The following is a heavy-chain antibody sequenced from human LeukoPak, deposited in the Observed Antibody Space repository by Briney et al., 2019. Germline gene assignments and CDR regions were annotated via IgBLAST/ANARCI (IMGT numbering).Heavy chain of an antibody. V-gene: IGHV1-18*01. CDR1: GYTFTSYG. CDR3: VRDFGYSSSWSGAY. J-gene: IGHJ4*02. CDR2: ISTFNGNT. D-gene: IGHD6-13*01. Sequence: ASVKVSCKASGYTFTSYGISWVRQAPGQGLEWMGWISTFNGNTNYAQNLQGRVTVTTDTSTSTAYMELRSLRSDDTAVYYCVRDFGYSSSWSGAYWGQGTLVTVSS.